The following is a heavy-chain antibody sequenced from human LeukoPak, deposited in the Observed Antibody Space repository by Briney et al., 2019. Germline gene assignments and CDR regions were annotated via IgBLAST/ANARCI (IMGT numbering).Heavy chain of an antibody. CDR3: TPYYDSGPSKD. V-gene: IGHV3-7*05. D-gene: IGHD3-22*01. CDR1: GFTFSSYW. Sequence: GGSLRLSCAASGFTFSSYWMTWVRQAPGKGLEWVANIKKDGSDQYYGDSVKGRFTISRDNTKNSLFLQMNSLRAEDTSMYYCTPYYDSGPSKDWGQGTLVTVSS. CDR2: IKKDGSDQ. J-gene: IGHJ4*02.